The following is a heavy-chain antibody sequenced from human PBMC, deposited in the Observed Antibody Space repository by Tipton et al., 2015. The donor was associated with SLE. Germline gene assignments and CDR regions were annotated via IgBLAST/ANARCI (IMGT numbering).Heavy chain of an antibody. CDR3: AREEANYYDSSHAFDI. CDR1: GGSISSYY. V-gene: IGHV4-59*01. CDR2: IYYSGSS. J-gene: IGHJ3*02. D-gene: IGHD3-22*01. Sequence: TLSLTCTVSGGSISSYYWSWIRQPPGKGLEWIGYIYYSGSSKYNPSLKSRVTISVDTSKSQFSLKLSSVTAADTAVYYCAREEANYYDSSHAFDIWGQGTLVTVSS.